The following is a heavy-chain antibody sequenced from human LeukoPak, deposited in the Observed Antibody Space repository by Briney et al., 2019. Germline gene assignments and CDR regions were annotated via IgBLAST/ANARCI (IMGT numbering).Heavy chain of an antibody. D-gene: IGHD4-17*01. CDR3: ARSTALYGDYEDYYYYMDV. CDR1: GFTFSSYA. J-gene: IGHJ6*03. Sequence: GGSLRLSCAASGFTFSSYAMSWVRQAPGKGLEWVANIKQDGSEKYYVDSVKGRFTISRDNAKNSLYLQMNSLRAEDTAVYYCARSTALYGDYEDYYYYMDVWGKGTTVTVSS. CDR2: IKQDGSEK. V-gene: IGHV3-7*01.